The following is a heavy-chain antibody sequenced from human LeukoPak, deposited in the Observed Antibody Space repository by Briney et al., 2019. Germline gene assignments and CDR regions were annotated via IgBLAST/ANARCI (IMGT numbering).Heavy chain of an antibody. CDR1: GFTVSSNY. J-gene: IGHJ4*02. D-gene: IGHD5-12*01. CDR2: IYSSGST. V-gene: IGHV3-66*01. CDR3: ARGGYSGYDYQDY. Sequence: GGSLRLSCAASGFTVSSNYMSWVRQAPGKGLEWVSVIYSSGSTYYADSVKGRFTISRDNSKNTLYLQMNSLRAEDTAVYYCARGGYSGYDYQDYWGQGTLVTVSS.